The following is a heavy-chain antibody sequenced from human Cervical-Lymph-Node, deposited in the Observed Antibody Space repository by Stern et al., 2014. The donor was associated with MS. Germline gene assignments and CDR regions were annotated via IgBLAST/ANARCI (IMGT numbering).Heavy chain of an antibody. Sequence: VQLEESGPGLVKPSGTLSLTCAVSGGSISSSNWWSWVRQPPGKGLERIGEFYHSGTTNYNPALKSLVTISVDKSKNQFPLKLSSVAAADTAVYYGARDHGAAAGMGCWGQGTLVTVSS. CDR2: FYHSGTT. V-gene: IGHV4-4*02. D-gene: IGHD6-13*01. CDR1: GGSISSSNW. CDR3: ARDHGAAAGMGC. J-gene: IGHJ4*02.